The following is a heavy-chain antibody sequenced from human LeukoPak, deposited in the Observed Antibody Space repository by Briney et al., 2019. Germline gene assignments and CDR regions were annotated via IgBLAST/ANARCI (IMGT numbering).Heavy chain of an antibody. V-gene: IGHV3-9*01. D-gene: IGHD3-3*01. Sequence: PGRSLRLSCAASGFTFDDYAMHWVRHAPRKGLEWVSGISWNSGSIGYADSVKGRFTISRDNAKNSLYLQMNSLRAEDTALYYCAKGRAIFGVARDIGDYFDYWGQGTLVTVSS. CDR3: AKGRAIFGVARDIGDYFDY. CDR1: GFTFDDYA. J-gene: IGHJ4*02. CDR2: ISWNSGSI.